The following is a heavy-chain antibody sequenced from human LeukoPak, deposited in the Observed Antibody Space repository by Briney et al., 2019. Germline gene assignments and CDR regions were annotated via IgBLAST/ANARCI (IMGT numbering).Heavy chain of an antibody. V-gene: IGHV1-8*03. CDR2: MNPNSGNT. J-gene: IGHJ4*02. CDR3: ARGKGYYGSGSLGFDY. D-gene: IGHD3-10*01. CDR1: GYTFTNYD. Sequence: ASVKVSCKASGYTFTNYDINWVRQATGQGLEWMGWMNPNSGNTGYAQKFQGRVTITRNTSISTAYMELSSLRAEDTAVYYCARGKGYYGSGSLGFDYWGQGTLVTVSS.